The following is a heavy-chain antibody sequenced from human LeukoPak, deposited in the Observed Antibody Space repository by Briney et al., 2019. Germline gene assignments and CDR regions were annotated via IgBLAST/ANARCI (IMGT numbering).Heavy chain of an antibody. CDR1: GFTFSNYA. D-gene: IGHD6-6*01. CDR2: IRYDGSNK. V-gene: IGHV3-30*02. CDR3: AKAIHSSSAGVVDY. J-gene: IGHJ4*02. Sequence: GGSLRLSCAASGFTFSNYAVHWVRQAPGKGLEWVTFIRYDGSNKYYAESVKGRFTISRENSKNTLYLQMSSLRAEDTAVYYCAKAIHSSSAGVVDYWGQGTLVTASS.